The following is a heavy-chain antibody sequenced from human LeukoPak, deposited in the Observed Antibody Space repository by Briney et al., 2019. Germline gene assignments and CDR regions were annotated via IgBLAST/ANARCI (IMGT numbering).Heavy chain of an antibody. CDR2: IYPGDSDT. J-gene: IGHJ4*02. CDR3: ARATIMGATQSPFDY. Sequence: GESLKISRQGSGYTFTNYWIHWVRQMPGKGLEWMGIIYPGDSDTRYSPSFQGQVTISADKSISTAYLQWSSLKASDTAVYYCARATIMGATQSPFDYWGQGTLVTVSS. D-gene: IGHD1-26*01. V-gene: IGHV5-51*01. CDR1: GYTFTNYW.